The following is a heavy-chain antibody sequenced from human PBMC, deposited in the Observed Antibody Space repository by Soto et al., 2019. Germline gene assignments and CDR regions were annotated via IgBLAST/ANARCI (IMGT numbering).Heavy chain of an antibody. Sequence: QVQLVESGVGVVQPGRSLRLSCAASGFTFSSYAMHWVRQAPGKGLEWVAVISYDGSNKYYADSVKGRFTISRDNSKNTLYLQMNSLRAEDTAVYYCARDEVVVPAAPASEFDYWGQGTLVTVSS. CDR2: ISYDGSNK. V-gene: IGHV3-30-3*01. CDR3: ARDEVVVPAAPASEFDY. J-gene: IGHJ4*02. CDR1: GFTFSSYA. D-gene: IGHD2-2*01.